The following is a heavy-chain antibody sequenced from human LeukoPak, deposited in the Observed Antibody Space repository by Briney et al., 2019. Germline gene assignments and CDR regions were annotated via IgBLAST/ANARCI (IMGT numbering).Heavy chain of an antibody. V-gene: IGHV4-34*01. CDR2: INHSGST. CDR3: ARARIAAAAPHFDY. Sequence: SETLSLICAVYGGSFSGYYWSWIRQPPGKGLEWIGEINHSGSTNYNPSLKSRVTISVDTSKNQFSLKLSSVTAADTAVYYCARARIAAAAPHFDYWGQGTLVTVSS. D-gene: IGHD6-13*01. CDR1: GGSFSGYY. J-gene: IGHJ4*02.